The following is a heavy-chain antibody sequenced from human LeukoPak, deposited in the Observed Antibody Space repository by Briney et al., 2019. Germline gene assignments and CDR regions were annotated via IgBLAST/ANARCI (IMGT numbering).Heavy chain of an antibody. CDR1: GFTFDNYS. Sequence: GRSLRLSCAASGFTFDNYSMHWVRQAPGKGLEWVSGISWNGGSIGYADSVKGRFTISRDNAKNSLYLQMNSLRAEDTALYYCAKDNAGSDSGYYPDWGQGTLVTVSS. CDR3: AKDNAGSDSGYYPD. D-gene: IGHD3-22*01. CDR2: ISWNGGSI. J-gene: IGHJ4*02. V-gene: IGHV3-9*01.